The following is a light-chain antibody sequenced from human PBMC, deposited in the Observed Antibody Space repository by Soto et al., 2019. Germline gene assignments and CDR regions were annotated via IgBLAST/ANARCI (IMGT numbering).Light chain of an antibody. Sequence: EIVLTQSPGTLSLSPGERATLSCRASQSVSSYLAWYQENPGQAPRLLIYGASSRAPGIPDRCSGSGSGTDFTLTISRLEPEDFALYYCQQYNTSPFTFGQGTKLEIK. J-gene: IGKJ2*01. CDR3: QQYNTSPFT. V-gene: IGKV3-20*01. CDR1: QSVSSY. CDR2: GAS.